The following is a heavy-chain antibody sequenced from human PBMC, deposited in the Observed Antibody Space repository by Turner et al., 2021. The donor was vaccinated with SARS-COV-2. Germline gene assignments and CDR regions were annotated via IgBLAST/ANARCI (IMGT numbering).Heavy chain of an antibody. CDR2: IRQDGSEK. Sequence: ELQLVETGGDLVQPGGSLRLSCAASGFTLSNYGMSWVRQAPGKGLEWVANIRQDGSEKEYVDSVKGRFTISRDNAKNSLYLQMNSLRVEDTAVYYCAGSGGWLLDLWGQGTLVTVSS. CDR3: AGSGGWLLDL. J-gene: IGHJ4*02. CDR1: GFTLSNYG. V-gene: IGHV3-7*03. D-gene: IGHD6-19*01.